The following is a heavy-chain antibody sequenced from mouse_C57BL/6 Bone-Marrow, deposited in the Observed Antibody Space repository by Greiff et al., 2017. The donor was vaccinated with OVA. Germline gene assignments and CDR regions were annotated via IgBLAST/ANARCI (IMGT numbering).Heavy chain of an antibody. D-gene: IGHD2-1*01. V-gene: IGHV14-4*01. CDR3: TTDGNYAMDD. CDR2: IDPENGDT. J-gene: IGHJ4*01. CDR1: GFNIKDDY. Sequence: VQLQQSGAELVRPGASVKLSCTASGFNIKDDYMHWVKQRPEQGLEWIGWIDPENGDTEYASKFQGKATITADTSSNTAYLQLSSLTSEDTAVYYCTTDGNYAMDDWGQGTSVTVAS.